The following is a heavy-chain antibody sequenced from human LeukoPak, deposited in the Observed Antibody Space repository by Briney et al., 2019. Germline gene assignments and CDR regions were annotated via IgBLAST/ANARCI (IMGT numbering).Heavy chain of an antibody. CDR3: ARVHWTIFGVAD. J-gene: IGHJ4*02. Sequence: PSQTLSLTCAVSGGSISSGGYSWRWLRQPPGKGLEWIGYIYHSGSTYYNPSLKSRVTISVDRSKNQFSLKLSSVTAADTAVYYCARVHWTIFGVADWGQGTLVTVSS. CDR2: IYHSGST. V-gene: IGHV4-30-2*01. D-gene: IGHD3-3*01. CDR1: GGSISSGGYS.